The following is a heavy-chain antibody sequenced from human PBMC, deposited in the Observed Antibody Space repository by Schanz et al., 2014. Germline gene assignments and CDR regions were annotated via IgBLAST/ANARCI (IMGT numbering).Heavy chain of an antibody. Sequence: EVQLVESGGGLVQPGGSLRLSCAVSGFTVNTNYMSWVRQAPGKGLEWVANINQDGSEKYSVDSVKGRFTISRDNSKNTLYLRMNSLRAEDTAVYYCAKEFSSSWWYGMDVWGQGTTVTVSS. J-gene: IGHJ6*02. CDR3: AKEFSSSWWYGMDV. D-gene: IGHD6-13*01. V-gene: IGHV3-7*03. CDR2: INQDGSEK. CDR1: GFTVNTNY.